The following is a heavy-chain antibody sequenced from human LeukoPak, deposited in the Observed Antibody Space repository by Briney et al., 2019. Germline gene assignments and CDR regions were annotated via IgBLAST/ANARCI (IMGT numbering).Heavy chain of an antibody. CDR2: IYSSGNT. Sequence: PSETLSLTCAVSGASISSSNYYWGWVRQSPGKGLEWIGNIYSSGNTYYNASLKSRVTMYIDTSKNQFSLKLSSVTAADTAMYYCAKSNGYGLIDYWGQGTLVTVSS. CDR3: AKSNGYGLIDY. CDR1: GASISSSNYY. V-gene: IGHV4-39*01. D-gene: IGHD5-12*01. J-gene: IGHJ4*02.